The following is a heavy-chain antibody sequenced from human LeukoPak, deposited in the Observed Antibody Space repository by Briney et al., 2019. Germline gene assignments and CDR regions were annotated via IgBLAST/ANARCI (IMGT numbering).Heavy chain of an antibody. V-gene: IGHV3-21*01. D-gene: IGHD6-13*01. Sequence: GGSLRLSCAASGFTFSSYSMNWVRQAPGKGLEWVSSISSSSYIYYADSVKGRFTISRDNAKNSLYLQMNSLRAEDTAVYYCARATPIAAAAIDYWGQGTLVTVSS. J-gene: IGHJ4*02. CDR3: ARATPIAAAAIDY. CDR1: GFTFSSYS. CDR2: ISSSSYI.